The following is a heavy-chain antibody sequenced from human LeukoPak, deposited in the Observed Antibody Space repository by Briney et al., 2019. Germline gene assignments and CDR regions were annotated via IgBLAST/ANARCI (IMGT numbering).Heavy chain of an antibody. CDR3: ASRHIISYASGNFYPAFEI. J-gene: IGHJ3*02. CDR2: INLLSDAT. Sequence: GASEKVSRKAFGYTLPAYYMHWVRQPPAPGFEWMGCINLLSDATDYAQQFQRRVTMARDTSSGTAYMEVSRMRSDDTAVYYCASRHIISYASGNFYPAFEIWGQGTMVTVSS. V-gene: IGHV1-2*02. CDR1: GYTLPAYY. D-gene: IGHD3-10*01.